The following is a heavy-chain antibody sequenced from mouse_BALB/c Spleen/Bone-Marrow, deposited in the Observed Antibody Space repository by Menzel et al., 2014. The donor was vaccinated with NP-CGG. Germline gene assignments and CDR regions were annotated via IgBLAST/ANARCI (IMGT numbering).Heavy chain of an antibody. Sequence: GAELVKPGASVKLSCKASGYTFTSYYMYWVKQRPGQGLEWIGEINPSNGGTNFNEKFKNKATRTVDKSSSTAYMQLSSLIFEDSAVYYCTRSNGNWFAYWGQGTLVTVSA. CDR2: INPSNGGT. J-gene: IGHJ3*01. CDR1: GYTFTSYY. V-gene: IGHV1S81*02. D-gene: IGHD2-1*01. CDR3: TRSNGNWFAY.